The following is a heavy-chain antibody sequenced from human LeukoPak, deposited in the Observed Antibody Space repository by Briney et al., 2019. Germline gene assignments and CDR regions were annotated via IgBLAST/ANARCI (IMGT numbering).Heavy chain of an antibody. CDR2: ISSSSSYI. J-gene: IGHJ4*02. D-gene: IGHD3-22*01. Sequence: MPGGSLRLSCAASGFTFSSYSMNWVRQAPGKGLEWVSSISSSSSYIYYADSVKGRFTISRDNAKNSLYLQMNSLRAEDTAVYYCARSNSLYYPHQFDYWGQGTLVTVSS. CDR3: ARSNSLYYPHQFDY. CDR1: GFTFSSYS. V-gene: IGHV3-21*01.